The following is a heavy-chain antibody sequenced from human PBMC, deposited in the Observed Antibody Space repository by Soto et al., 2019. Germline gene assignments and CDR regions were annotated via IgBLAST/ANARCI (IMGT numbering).Heavy chain of an antibody. CDR1: GFTFISYG. CDR2: IWYDGINK. Sequence: GGSLRLSCAACGFTFISYGMHWVRQAPGKGLEWVAIIWYDGINKFYADSVKGRFTISRDNSKNTLYLQMNSLRAEDTAVYYCARGPQALDYWGQGTLVTVSS. V-gene: IGHV3-33*01. J-gene: IGHJ4*02. CDR3: ARGPQALDY.